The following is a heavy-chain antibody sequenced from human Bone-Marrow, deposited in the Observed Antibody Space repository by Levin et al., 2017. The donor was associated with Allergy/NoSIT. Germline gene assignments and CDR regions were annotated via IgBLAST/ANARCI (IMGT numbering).Heavy chain of an antibody. CDR1: GGSISSADYY. V-gene: IGHV4-30-4*01. Sequence: SQTLSLTCTVSGGSISSADYYWGWIRQPPGKGLEWIGYISYSGSTYYNPSVKSRITISVDTSKNQFSLKLSSVTAADTAVYYCGSTFSYASSGYYDNYVFHYWGQGTLVTVSS. CDR2: ISYSGST. CDR3: GSTFSYASSGYYDNYVFHY. D-gene: IGHD3-22*01. J-gene: IGHJ4*02.